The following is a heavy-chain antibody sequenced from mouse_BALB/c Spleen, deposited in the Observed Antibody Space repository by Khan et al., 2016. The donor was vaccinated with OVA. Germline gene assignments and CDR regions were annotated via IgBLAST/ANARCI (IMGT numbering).Heavy chain of an antibody. CDR3: ARNYGYCDY. D-gene: IGHD2-4*01. CDR2: ITYSGST. V-gene: IGHV3-2*02. J-gene: IGHJ2*01. Sequence: EVQLQESGPGLVKPSQSLSLTCTVTGSSITSDYAWNWIRHFPGNRLEWLGYITYSGSTSYNPSLKSRISITRDTSKNQFFLYLNFVTTEDTATYNSARNYGYCDYWGQGTTLTVSS. CDR1: GSSITSDYA.